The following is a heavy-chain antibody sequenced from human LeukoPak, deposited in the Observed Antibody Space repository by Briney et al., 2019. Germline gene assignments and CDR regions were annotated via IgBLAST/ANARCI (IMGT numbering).Heavy chain of an antibody. CDR3: ARAYCSGGSCFSRGNFDY. Sequence: SETLSLTCTVSGGSISSYYWSWIRQPAGKGLEWIGRIYTSGSTSYNPSLKSRVTMSLDSSKNQLSLMMSSVTAADTAVYFCARAYCSGGSCFSRGNFDYWGQGTLVTVSS. CDR1: GGSISSYY. J-gene: IGHJ4*02. V-gene: IGHV4-4*07. CDR2: IYTSGST. D-gene: IGHD2-15*01.